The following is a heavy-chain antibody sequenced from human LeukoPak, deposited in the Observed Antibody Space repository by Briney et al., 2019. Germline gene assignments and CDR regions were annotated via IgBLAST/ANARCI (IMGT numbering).Heavy chain of an antibody. CDR1: GFTVGSYW. V-gene: IGHV3-7*01. J-gene: IGHJ4*02. CDR2: IKKDGSAK. CDR3: ARDRGGILDS. Sequence: HPGGSLRLSCAASGFTVGSYWMASARQAPGKWLEWVANIKKDGSAKNYVGSVRGRFTISRDNAKPSLELQMNSLRVEDTAVYYCARDRGGILDSWGQGTLVTVSS. D-gene: IGHD3-10*01.